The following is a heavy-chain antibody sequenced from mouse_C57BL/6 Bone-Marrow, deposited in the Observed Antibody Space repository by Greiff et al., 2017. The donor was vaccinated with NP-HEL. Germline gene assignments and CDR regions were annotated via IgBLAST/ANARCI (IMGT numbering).Heavy chain of an antibody. V-gene: IGHV1-63*01. Sequence: QVQLQQSGAELVRPGTSVKMSCKASGYTFTNYWIGWAKQRPGHGLEWIGDIYPGGGYTNYNEKFKGKATLTADKSSSTAYMQFSSLTSEDSAIYYCARAYRRYYYAMDYWGQGTSVTVSS. CDR1: GYTFTNYW. CDR3: ARAYRRYYYAMDY. J-gene: IGHJ4*01. CDR2: IYPGGGYT. D-gene: IGHD2-10*01.